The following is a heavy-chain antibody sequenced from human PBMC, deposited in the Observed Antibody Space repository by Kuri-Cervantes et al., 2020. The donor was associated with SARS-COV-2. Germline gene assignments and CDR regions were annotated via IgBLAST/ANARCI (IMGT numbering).Heavy chain of an antibody. J-gene: IGHJ6*03. D-gene: IGHD3-22*01. Sequence: SVKVSCKASGYTFTSYGISWVRQAPGQGLEWMGGIIPIFGTANCAQKFQGRVTITADESTSTAYMELSSLRSEDTAVYYCARGGWRRSYDSSGYHYYYMDVWGKGTTVTVSS. CDR1: GYTFTSYG. CDR3: ARGGWRRSYDSSGYHYYYMDV. V-gene: IGHV1-69*13. CDR2: IIPIFGTA.